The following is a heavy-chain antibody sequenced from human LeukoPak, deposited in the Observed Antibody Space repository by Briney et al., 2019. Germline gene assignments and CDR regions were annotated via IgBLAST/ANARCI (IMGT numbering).Heavy chain of an antibody. D-gene: IGHD2-21*01. J-gene: IGHJ4*02. CDR2: ISSSGSTI. Sequence: GGSLRLSCAASRFTFSSYSMNWVRQAPGKGLEWVSYISSSGSTIYYADSVKGRFTISRDNAKNSLYLQMNSLRAEDTAVYYCATIPGLAGRYFDYWGQGTLVTVSS. CDR1: RFTFSSYS. CDR3: ATIPGLAGRYFDY. V-gene: IGHV3-48*04.